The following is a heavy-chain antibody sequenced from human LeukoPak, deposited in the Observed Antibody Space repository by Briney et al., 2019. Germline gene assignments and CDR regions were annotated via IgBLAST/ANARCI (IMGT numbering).Heavy chain of an antibody. D-gene: IGHD2-2*01. CDR3: ARGLGYCSSTSCYRYNWNYDAFDI. Sequence: SETLSLTCAVYGGSFSGYYWSWIRQPPGKGLEWIGEINHSGSTNYNPSLKSRVTISVDTCKNQFSLKLSSVTAADTAVYYCARGLGYCSSTSCYRYNWNYDAFDIWGQGTMVTVSS. J-gene: IGHJ3*02. CDR1: GGSFSGYY. V-gene: IGHV4-34*01. CDR2: INHSGST.